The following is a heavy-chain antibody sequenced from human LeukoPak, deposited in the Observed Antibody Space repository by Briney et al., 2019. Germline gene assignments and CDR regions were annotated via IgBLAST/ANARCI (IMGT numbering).Heavy chain of an antibody. V-gene: IGHV5-51*01. J-gene: IGHJ4*02. CDR3: ARRVHRGGSYSSHSDY. CDR1: GYSFTTYW. CDR2: FYPGDSDT. Sequence: GDSLKISCKGSGYSFTTYWIAWVRQIPGKGLEWMGIFYPGDSDTTYSPSFQGQVTISADKSISTAYLQWSSLKASDTAMYYCARRVHRGGSYSSHSDYWGQGTLVTVSS. D-gene: IGHD1-26*01.